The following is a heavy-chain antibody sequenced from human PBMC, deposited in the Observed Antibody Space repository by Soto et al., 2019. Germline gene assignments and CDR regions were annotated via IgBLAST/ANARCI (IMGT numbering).Heavy chain of an antibody. Sequence: GGSLRLSCAASGFTFSSYDMHWVRQATGKGLEWVSAIGTAGDTYYPGSVKGRFTISRENAKNSLYLQMNSLRAEDTAVYYCARATYSGYDLQYFDYWGQGTLVTVSS. J-gene: IGHJ4*02. CDR3: ARATYSGYDLQYFDY. D-gene: IGHD5-12*01. CDR1: GFTFSSYD. V-gene: IGHV3-13*01. CDR2: IGTAGDT.